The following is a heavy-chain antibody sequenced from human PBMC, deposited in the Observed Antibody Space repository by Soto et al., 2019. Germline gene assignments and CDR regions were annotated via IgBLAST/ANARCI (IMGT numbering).Heavy chain of an antibody. CDR1: GFSFSIYT. J-gene: IGHJ5*02. CDR3: ARVYSAENWFDP. CDR2: IGSSSSYL. V-gene: IGHV3-21*01. Sequence: GGSLRLSCAASGFSFSIYTMNWVRQAPGEGLEWVSSIGSSSSYLYYADSVKGRFTISRDNAKNSLYLQMNSLRVEDTAVYYCARVYSAENWFDPWGQGTLVTVSS. D-gene: IGHD2-21*01.